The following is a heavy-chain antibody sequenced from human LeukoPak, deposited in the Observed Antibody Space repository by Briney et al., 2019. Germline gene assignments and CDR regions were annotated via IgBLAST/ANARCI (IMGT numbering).Heavy chain of an antibody. D-gene: IGHD6-6*01. CDR3: ASDRGYSSSSNFFDY. Sequence: SETLSLTCTVSGGSISSYYWSWIRQPPGKGLEWIGYIYYSGSTNYNPSLKSRVTISVDTSKNQFSLKLSSVTAADTAAYYCASDRGYSSSSNFFDYWGQGTLVTVSS. V-gene: IGHV4-59*01. CDR1: GGSISSYY. J-gene: IGHJ4*02. CDR2: IYYSGST.